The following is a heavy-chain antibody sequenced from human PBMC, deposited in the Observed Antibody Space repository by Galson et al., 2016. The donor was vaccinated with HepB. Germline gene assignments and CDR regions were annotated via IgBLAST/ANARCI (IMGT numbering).Heavy chain of an antibody. J-gene: IGHJ4*02. D-gene: IGHD6-13*01. CDR2: ISWDGRTT. CDR3: AKGFSSSFAGNFDS. Sequence: SLRLSCAASGLTFDDYTMHWVRQAPGKGLQWVSVISWDGRTTSYADPVKGRFTISRDNAKNSLYLQMNSLATEDTAIYFCAKGFSSSFAGNFDSWGQGALVTVSS. CDR1: GLTFDDYT. V-gene: IGHV3-43*01.